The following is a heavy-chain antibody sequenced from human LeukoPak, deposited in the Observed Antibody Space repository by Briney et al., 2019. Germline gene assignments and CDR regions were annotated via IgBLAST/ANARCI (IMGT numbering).Heavy chain of an antibody. D-gene: IGHD2-2*01. CDR1: GYTFSSYG. J-gene: IGHJ5*02. Sequence: ASVKVSCKASGYTFSSYGISWVRQAPGQRLEWVGWISAYSGDTIYAQKLQGRVTMTTDTSTSTAYMELRSLISDDTAVYYCARDFTPYCSSTSCSWFGPWGQGTLVTVSS. CDR2: ISAYSGDT. V-gene: IGHV1-18*01. CDR3: ARDFTPYCSSTSCSWFGP.